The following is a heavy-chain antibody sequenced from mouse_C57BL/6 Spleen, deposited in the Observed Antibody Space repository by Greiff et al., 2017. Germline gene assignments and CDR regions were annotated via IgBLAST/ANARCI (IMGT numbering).Heavy chain of an antibody. V-gene: IGHV1-52*01. D-gene: IGHD2-3*01. CDR1: GYTFTSYW. Sequence: QVQLQQPGAELVRPGSSVKLSCKASGYTFTSYWMHWVKQRPIQGLEWIGNIDPSDSETHYNQKFKDKATLTVDKSSSTAYMQLSRLTSEDSAVYYGARGGDGYSHWYFDVWGTGTTVTVSS. CDR2: IDPSDSET. CDR3: ARGGDGYSHWYFDV. J-gene: IGHJ1*03.